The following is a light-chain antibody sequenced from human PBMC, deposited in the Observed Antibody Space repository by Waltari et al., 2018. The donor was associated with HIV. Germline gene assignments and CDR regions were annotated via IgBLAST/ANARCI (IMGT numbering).Light chain of an antibody. CDR3: QSYDSSLSGSV. V-gene: IGLV1-40*01. CDR2: GNR. CDR1: SSNIGAGSD. J-gene: IGLJ2*01. Sequence: QSVLTQPPSVSGAPGQRVTIPRPRSSSNIGAGSDDDWYQQLPGTAPKLLIYGNRNWPSGVPDRFSGSKSGTSASLAITGLQAEDEADYYCQSYDSSLSGSVFGGGTKLTVL.